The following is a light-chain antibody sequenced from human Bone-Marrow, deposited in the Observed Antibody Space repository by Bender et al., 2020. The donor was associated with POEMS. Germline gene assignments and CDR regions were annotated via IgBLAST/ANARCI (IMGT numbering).Light chain of an antibody. J-gene: IGLJ3*02. CDR1: SSNIGAHA. CDR2: SSH. V-gene: IGLV1-44*01. CDR3: AVWADSLNGWV. Sequence: QSVLTQPPSASGTPGQRVTISCSGGSSNIGAHAVNWYQHLPGTAPQLLIYSSHRRPSEVPDRFSGSRSGTSASLAIIGLQSADEADYYCAVWADSLNGWVFGGGTKLTVL.